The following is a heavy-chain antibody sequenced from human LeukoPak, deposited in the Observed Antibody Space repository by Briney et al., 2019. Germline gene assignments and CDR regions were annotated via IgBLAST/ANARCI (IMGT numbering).Heavy chain of an antibody. Sequence: GGSLRLSCAASGFTFSTYVMSGVRQAPGKGVGWVSTISGSGANTYYADSVRGRSPISRDNSKTTLYLHLNSLRAEDTAVYYCAKERAGYTNPYYFDYWGQGTLVTVSS. CDR3: AKERAGYTNPYYFDY. CDR2: ISGSGANT. CDR1: GFTFSTYV. V-gene: IGHV3-23*01. D-gene: IGHD3-16*02. J-gene: IGHJ4*02.